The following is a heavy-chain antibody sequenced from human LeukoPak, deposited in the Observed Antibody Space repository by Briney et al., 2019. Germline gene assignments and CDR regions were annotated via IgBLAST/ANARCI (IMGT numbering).Heavy chain of an antibody. Sequence: GASVKVSCKASGGTFSSYAISWVRQAPGQGLEWMGGIIPIFGTANYAQKFQGRVTITADKSTSTAYMELSSLRSEDTAVYYCAREVGYGTAAGDIDYWGQGTLVTVSS. D-gene: IGHD6-13*01. CDR1: GGTFSSYA. J-gene: IGHJ4*02. CDR2: IIPIFGTA. CDR3: AREVGYGTAAGDIDY. V-gene: IGHV1-69*06.